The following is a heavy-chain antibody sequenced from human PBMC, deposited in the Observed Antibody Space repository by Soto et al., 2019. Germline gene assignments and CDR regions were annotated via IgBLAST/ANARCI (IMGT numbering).Heavy chain of an antibody. D-gene: IGHD3-22*01. CDR3: DSSGYYPFDY. Sequence: GGSLRLSCAASGFTYSTYTMHWVRQAPGKGLEWVAVISYDGNNKFYADSVKGRFTISRDSTKQTLYLQMNSLKPDDTAMYYYDSSGYYPFDYWGQGTLVTVSS. CDR2: ISYDGNNK. CDR1: GFTYSTYT. V-gene: IGHV3-30-3*01. J-gene: IGHJ4*02.